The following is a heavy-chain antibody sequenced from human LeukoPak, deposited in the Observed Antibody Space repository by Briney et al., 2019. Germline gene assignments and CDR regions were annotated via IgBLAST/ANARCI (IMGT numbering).Heavy chain of an antibody. V-gene: IGHV3-13*01. Sequence: PGGSLTLSCAASGFTFDRYDMHWVRQATGKGLEWVAAIGKAADTYYPGSVKGRFTISRENAKNSLYLQMNALRAGDTAVYFCAGGRGQIINYWGQGTLVTVSS. J-gene: IGHJ4*02. CDR1: GFTFDRYD. CDR3: AGGRGQIINY. CDR2: IGKAADT.